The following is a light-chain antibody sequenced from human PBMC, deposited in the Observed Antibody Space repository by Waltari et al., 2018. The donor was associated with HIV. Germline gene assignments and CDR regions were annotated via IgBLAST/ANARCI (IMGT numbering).Light chain of an antibody. CDR2: KDN. V-gene: IGLV3-25*03. CDR1: GLSTGY. J-gene: IGLJ2*01. Sequence: SYELTQSPSVSVSPGQTARITCPGDGLSTGYTSWYHQKAGQAPVLVMFKDNERPSGIPERFSGSSSGTTVTLTISAVEAEDEGDYYCQSADSSGSTDVLFGGGTRLTVL. CDR3: QSADSSGSTDVL.